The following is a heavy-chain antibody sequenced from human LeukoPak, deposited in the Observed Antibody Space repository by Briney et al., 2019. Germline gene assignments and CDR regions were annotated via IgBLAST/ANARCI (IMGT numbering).Heavy chain of an antibody. Sequence: GGSLRLSCVASGFIFSSYGMAWVRHAPGEGLEWVSTMSAGGENTHYADSVRGRFTISRDNSKDTLYLQMNSLRAEDTAVYYCTKDAGPTFDWFAPWGQGTRVTVSS. J-gene: IGHJ5*02. CDR1: GFIFSSYG. CDR2: MSAGGENT. V-gene: IGHV3-23*01. CDR3: TKDAGPTFDWFAP.